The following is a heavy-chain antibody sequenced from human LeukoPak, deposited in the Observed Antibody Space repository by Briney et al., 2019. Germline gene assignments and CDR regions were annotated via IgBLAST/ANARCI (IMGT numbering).Heavy chain of an antibody. Sequence: PSETLSLTCAVYGGSFSGYYWSWIRQPPGKGLEWIGEINHRGSTNYNPSRKSRVTISVDTSKNQFSLKLSSVTAADTAVYYCARGTRGYCSGGSCYSRRAFDIWGQGTMVTVSS. J-gene: IGHJ3*02. D-gene: IGHD2-15*01. CDR3: ARGTRGYCSGGSCYSRRAFDI. V-gene: IGHV4-34*01. CDR1: GGSFSGYY. CDR2: INHRGST.